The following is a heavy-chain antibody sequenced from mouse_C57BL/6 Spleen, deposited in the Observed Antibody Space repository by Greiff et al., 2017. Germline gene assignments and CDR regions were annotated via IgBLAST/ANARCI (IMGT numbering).Heavy chain of an antibody. CDR2: IYPGDGDT. D-gene: IGHD1-1*01. V-gene: IGHV1-80*01. CDR1: GYAFSSYW. Sequence: QVQLQQSGAELVKPGASVKISCKASGYAFSSYWMNWVKQRPGEGLEWIGQIYPGDGDTNYNGKFKGKATLTADKSSSTAYMQLSSLTSEDSAVYFCARQEFPYYDGSSPGYFDVWGTGTTVTGSS. CDR3: ARQEFPYYDGSSPGYFDV. J-gene: IGHJ1*03.